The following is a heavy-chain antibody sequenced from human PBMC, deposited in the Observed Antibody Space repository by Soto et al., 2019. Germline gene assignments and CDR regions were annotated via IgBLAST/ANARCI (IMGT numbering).Heavy chain of an antibody. CDR1: GYTFTSYY. CDR3: ARSYYDYVWGSYRSAHFDY. J-gene: IGHJ4*02. Sequence: ASVKVSCKASGYTFTSYYMHWVRQAPGQGLEWMGIINPSGDSTSYAQKFQGRVTMTRDTSTSTVHMELSSLRSEDTAVYYCARSYYDYVWGSYRSAHFDYWGQGTLVTVS. V-gene: IGHV1-46*01. D-gene: IGHD3-16*02. CDR2: INPSGDST.